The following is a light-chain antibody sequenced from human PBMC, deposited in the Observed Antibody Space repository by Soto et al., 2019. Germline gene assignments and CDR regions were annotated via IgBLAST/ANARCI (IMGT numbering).Light chain of an antibody. CDR3: LLSYGGAHLV. V-gene: IGLV7-43*01. CDR2: TTD. Sequence: QAVVTQEPSLTVSPGGTVTLTCASSTGAVTSGNYPSWFQQKPGQAPRTLIYTTDDKHSWTPARFSGSLLGGKAALTLSGVQPEGEAEYYCLLSYGGAHLVFGGGTKLTVL. CDR1: TGAVTSGNY. J-gene: IGLJ3*02.